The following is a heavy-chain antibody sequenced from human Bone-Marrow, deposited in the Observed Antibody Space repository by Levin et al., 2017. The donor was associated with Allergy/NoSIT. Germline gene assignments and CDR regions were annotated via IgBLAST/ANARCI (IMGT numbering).Heavy chain of an antibody. CDR1: GFTFNNYA. J-gene: IGHJ5*02. D-gene: IGHD2-2*03. CDR3: AKDGGDCSNKSCYVGFAS. Sequence: GESLKISCEASGFTFNNYAMSWVRQAPGKGLEWVSVISGSGGITNFADSVKGRFTLSRDNSKNTVYLQMDRLRAEDTAVYYCAKDGGDCSNKSCYVGFASWGQGILVTVSS. V-gene: IGHV3-23*01. CDR2: ISGSGGIT.